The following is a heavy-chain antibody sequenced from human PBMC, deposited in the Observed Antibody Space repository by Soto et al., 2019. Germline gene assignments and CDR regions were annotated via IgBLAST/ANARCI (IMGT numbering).Heavy chain of an antibody. D-gene: IGHD2-15*01. Sequence: QITLKESGPTLVKPTQTLTLTCSFSGFSLDSSGVGVGWVRQPPGKALEWLGVSYWNDDKRYSPSLQNRVTIAKDTSANQVFLTLTDVDPMDTGTYFCARNACGGNACYLFYYSVIDVWGQGTTVIVS. CDR2: SYWNDDK. J-gene: IGHJ6*02. CDR3: ARNACGGNACYLFYYSVIDV. V-gene: IGHV2-5*01. CDR1: GFSLDSSGVG.